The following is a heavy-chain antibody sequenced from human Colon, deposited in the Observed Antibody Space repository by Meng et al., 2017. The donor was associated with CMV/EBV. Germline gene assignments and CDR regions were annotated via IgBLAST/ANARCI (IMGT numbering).Heavy chain of an antibody. CDR3: ARGIPDF. D-gene: IGHD3/OR15-3a*01. CDR2: MKPNSGDT. J-gene: IGHJ4*02. CDR1: GYTFTSHA. Sequence: SVTVSCTASGYTFTSHAINWVRQATGQGLEWLGWMKPNSGDTGYAPNFQGRITMTRNTSINTAYMELRSLTNEDTAIYYCARGIPDFWGQGTLVTVSS. V-gene: IGHV1-8*01.